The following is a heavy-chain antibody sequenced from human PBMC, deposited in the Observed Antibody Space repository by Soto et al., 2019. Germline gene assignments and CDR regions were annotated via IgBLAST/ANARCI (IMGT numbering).Heavy chain of an antibody. CDR3: ARDFNSGAYGMDV. V-gene: IGHV3-33*01. CDR1: GFTFSSYG. J-gene: IGHJ6*02. CDR2: IWYDGSNK. D-gene: IGHD5-12*01. Sequence: HPGGSLRLSCAASGFTFSSYGMHWVRQAPGKGLEWAAVIWYDGSNKYYADSVKGRFTISRDNSKNTLYLQMNSLRAEDTAVYYCARDFNSGAYGMDVWGQGTTVTVSS.